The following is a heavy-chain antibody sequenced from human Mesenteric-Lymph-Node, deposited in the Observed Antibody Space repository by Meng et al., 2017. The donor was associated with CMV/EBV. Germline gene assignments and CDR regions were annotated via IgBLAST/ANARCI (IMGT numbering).Heavy chain of an antibody. V-gene: IGHV3-33*06. CDR1: GFTFSSYG. J-gene: IGHJ4*02. D-gene: IGHD6-13*01. CDR3: AKDRDSSSWYTFDY. CDR2: IWYDGSNK. Sequence: ASGFTFSSYGMHWVRQAPGKGLEWVAVIWYDGSNKYYADSVKGRFTISRDNSKNTLYLQMNSLRAEDTAVYYCAKDRDSSSWYTFDYWGQGTLVTVSS.